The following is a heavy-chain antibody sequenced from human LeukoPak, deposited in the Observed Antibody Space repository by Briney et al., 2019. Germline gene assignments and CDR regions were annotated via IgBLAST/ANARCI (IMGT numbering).Heavy chain of an antibody. CDR1: GGSISSSSYY. D-gene: IGHD4-17*01. Sequence: PSETLSLTCTVSGGSISSSSYYWGWIRQPPGKGLEWIGSIYYSGSTYYNPSLKSRVTISVDTSKNQFSLKLSSVTAADTAVYYCAGRTATVTLDYWGQGTLVTVSS. CDR2: IYYSGST. V-gene: IGHV4-39*01. CDR3: AGRTATVTLDY. J-gene: IGHJ4*02.